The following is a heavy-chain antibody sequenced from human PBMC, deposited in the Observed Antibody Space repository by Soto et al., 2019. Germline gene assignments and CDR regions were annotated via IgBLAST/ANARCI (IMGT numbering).Heavy chain of an antibody. V-gene: IGHV1-69*01. Sequence: QVQLVQSGAEVKKPGSSVKVSCKASGGTFSSYAISWVRQAPGQGLEWMGGIIHIVGTANYAQKFQGRVTITADESTGTAYMELSSLRSEDTAVYYWARDKSDYDSRGYDQGRDAFDIWGQGTMVTVAS. D-gene: IGHD3-22*01. CDR1: GGTFSSYA. CDR3: ARDKSDYDSRGYDQGRDAFDI. J-gene: IGHJ3*02. CDR2: IIHIVGTA.